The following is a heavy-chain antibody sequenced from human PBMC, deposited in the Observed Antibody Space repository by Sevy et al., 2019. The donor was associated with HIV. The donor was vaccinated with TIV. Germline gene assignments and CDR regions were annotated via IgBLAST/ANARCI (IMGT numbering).Heavy chain of an antibody. CDR2: INHSGSS. CDR3: ARSYDTSGYYFDY. CDR1: GGSFSGYY. D-gene: IGHD3-22*01. V-gene: IGHV4-34*01. Sequence: SETLSLTCAVYGGSFSGYYWSWIRQTPGKGLEWIGEINHSGSSNYNPSLKSRVTISVDTSKNQFSLKVSSVTAADTALYYCARSYDTSGYYFDYWGQGTLVTVSS. J-gene: IGHJ4*02.